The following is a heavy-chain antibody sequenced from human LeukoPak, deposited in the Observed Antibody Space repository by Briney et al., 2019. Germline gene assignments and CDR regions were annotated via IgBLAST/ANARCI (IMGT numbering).Heavy chain of an antibody. J-gene: IGHJ6*04. CDR3: AELGITMIGGV. CDR1: GFTFSSYE. V-gene: IGHV3-48*03. D-gene: IGHD3-10*02. Sequence: PGGSLRLSCAASGFTFSSYEMNWVRQAPGKGLEWVSYISSSGSTIYYADSVKGRFTISRDNAKNSPYLQMNSLRAEDTVVYYCAELGITMIGGVWGKGTTVTISS. CDR2: ISSSGSTI.